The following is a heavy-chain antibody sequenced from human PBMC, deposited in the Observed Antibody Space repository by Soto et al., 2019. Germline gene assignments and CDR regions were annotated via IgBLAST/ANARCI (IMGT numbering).Heavy chain of an antibody. CDR3: AGVYDVGGGTCYFYSGMEV. Sequence: TPGKGLEWIGYIYHSGSTYYNPSLKSRVTISVDRSKNQFSLKLSSVTAADTAVYYCAGVYDVGGGTCYFYSGMEVLGQGTTDTVSS. J-gene: IGHJ6*02. V-gene: IGHV4-30-2*01. D-gene: IGHD2-15*01. CDR2: IYHSGST.